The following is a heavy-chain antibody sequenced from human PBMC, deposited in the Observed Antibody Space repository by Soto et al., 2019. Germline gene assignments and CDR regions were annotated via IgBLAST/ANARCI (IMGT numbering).Heavy chain of an antibody. V-gene: IGHV1-18*01. CDR2: ISAYNGNT. CDR1: GYTFTSYG. D-gene: IGHD3-10*01. Sequence: QVQLVQSGAEVKKPGASVKVSCKASGYTFTSYGISWVRQAPGQGLEWMGWISAYNGNTNYAQKLQGRVTMTTDTSTCTSYMGLWSLGSDDTAVYYCASRGFGELLKPHYYYGMDVRGHGTTVTVSS. CDR3: ASRGFGELLKPHYYYGMDV. J-gene: IGHJ6*02.